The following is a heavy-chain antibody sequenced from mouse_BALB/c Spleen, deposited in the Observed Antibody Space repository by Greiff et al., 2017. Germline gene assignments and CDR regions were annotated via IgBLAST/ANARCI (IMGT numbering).Heavy chain of an antibody. CDR3: ARGSYYGSTPFAY. D-gene: IGHD1-1*01. Sequence: DVQLQESGPGLVKPSQSLSLTCTVTGYSITSDYAWNWIRQFPGNKLEWMGYISYSGSTSYNPSLKSRISITRDTSKNQFFLQLNSVTTEDTATYYCARGSYYGSTPFAYWGQGTLVTVSA. V-gene: IGHV3-2*02. J-gene: IGHJ3*01. CDR1: GYSITSDYA. CDR2: ISYSGST.